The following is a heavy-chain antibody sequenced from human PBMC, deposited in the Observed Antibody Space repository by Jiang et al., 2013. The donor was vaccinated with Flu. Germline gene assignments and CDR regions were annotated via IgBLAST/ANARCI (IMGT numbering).Heavy chain of an antibody. D-gene: IGHD6-13*01. CDR3: ARDSISRIAAAGTGDDY. V-gene: IGHV3-21*01. CDR1: SYS. CDR2: ISSSSSYI. J-gene: IGHJ4*02. Sequence: SYSMNWVRQAPGKGLEWVSSISSSSSYIYYADSVKGRFTISRDNAKNSLYLQMNSLRAEDTAVYYCARDSISRIAAAGTGDDYWGQGTLVTVSS.